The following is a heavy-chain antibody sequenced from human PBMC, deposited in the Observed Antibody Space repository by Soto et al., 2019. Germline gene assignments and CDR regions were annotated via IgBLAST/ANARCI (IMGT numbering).Heavy chain of an antibody. CDR3: ASSSSSSWFFDY. V-gene: IGHV1-69*13. Sequence: AASVKVSCKASGGTFSSYAISWVRQAPGQGLEWMGGIIPIFGTANYAQKFQGRVTITADESTSTAYMELSSLRSEDTAVYYCASSSSSSWFFDYWGQGTLVTVSS. D-gene: IGHD6-6*01. CDR1: GGTFSSYA. CDR2: IIPIFGTA. J-gene: IGHJ4*02.